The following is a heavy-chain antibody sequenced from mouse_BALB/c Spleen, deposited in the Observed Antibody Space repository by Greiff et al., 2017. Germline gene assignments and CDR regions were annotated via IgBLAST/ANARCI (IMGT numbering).Heavy chain of an antibody. D-gene: IGHD4-1*01. CDR3: AREGGTAWFAY. CDR1: GFTFSSYG. CDR2: INSNGGST. V-gene: IGHV5-6-3*01. J-gene: IGHJ3*01. Sequence: EVMLVESGGGLVQPGGSLKLSCAASGFTFSSYGMSWVRQTPDKRLELVATINSNGGSTYYPDSVKGRFTISRDNAKNTLYLQMSSLKSEDTAMYYCAREGGTAWFAYWGQGTLVTVSA.